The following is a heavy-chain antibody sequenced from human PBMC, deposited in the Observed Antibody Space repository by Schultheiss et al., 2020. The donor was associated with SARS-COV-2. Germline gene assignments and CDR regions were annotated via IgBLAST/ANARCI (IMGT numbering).Heavy chain of an antibody. CDR3: ARDAGYCSGRSCYGDYFQN. J-gene: IGHJ1*01. D-gene: IGHD2-15*01. Sequence: GGSLRLSCAASGFTFSSYAMSWVRQAPGKGLEWLSYISSTSNTIYYADSVRGRFTVSRDNAKNSLYLQMNSLRAEDTAVYYCARDAGYCSGRSCYGDYFQNWGQGTLVTVSS. CDR1: GFTFSSYA. V-gene: IGHV3-48*04. CDR2: ISSTSNTI.